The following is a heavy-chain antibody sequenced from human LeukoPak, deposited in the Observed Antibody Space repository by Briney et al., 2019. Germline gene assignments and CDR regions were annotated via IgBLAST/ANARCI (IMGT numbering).Heavy chain of an antibody. CDR2: IYSSGST. D-gene: IGHD6-13*01. V-gene: IGHV4-59*01. CDR3: ARDPGSQFDF. J-gene: IGHJ4*02. Sequence: PSETLSLTCTVSGGSMTYYYWTWIRQPPGKGLEWIGYIYSSGSTNYNPSLNSRVTISLDTSKNQFSLKLSSVTAADTAVYYCARDPGSQFDFWGQGALVTVSS. CDR1: GGSMTYYY.